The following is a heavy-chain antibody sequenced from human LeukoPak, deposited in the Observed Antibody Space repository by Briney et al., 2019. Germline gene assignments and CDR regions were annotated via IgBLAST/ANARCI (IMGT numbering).Heavy chain of an antibody. V-gene: IGHV4-31*03. Sequence: SETLSLTCTVSGGSISSGGYYWSWIRQHPGKGLEWIGHIYYSGSPDYNPSLKSRVTISVDTSKNQFSLKLSSVTAADTAVYYCARWSRGHDYWGQGTLVTVSS. J-gene: IGHJ4*02. D-gene: IGHD5-12*01. CDR3: ARWSRGHDY. CDR1: GGSISSGGYY. CDR2: IYYSGSP.